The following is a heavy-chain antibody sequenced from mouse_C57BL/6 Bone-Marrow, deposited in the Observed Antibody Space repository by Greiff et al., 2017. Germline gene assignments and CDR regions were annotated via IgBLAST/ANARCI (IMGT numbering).Heavy chain of an antibody. V-gene: IGHV2-9-1*01. Sequence: VNVVESGPGLVAPSQSLSITCTVSGFSLTSSAISWVRQPPGKGLEWLGVIWTGGGTNYNSAVKSRLSISKDNSKSQVFLKMNSLQTDDTARYYCARGPLYYDGYYAMDYWGQGTSVTVSS. CDR1: GFSLTSSA. CDR2: IWTGGGT. CDR3: ARGPLYYDGYYAMDY. J-gene: IGHJ4*01. D-gene: IGHD2-4*01.